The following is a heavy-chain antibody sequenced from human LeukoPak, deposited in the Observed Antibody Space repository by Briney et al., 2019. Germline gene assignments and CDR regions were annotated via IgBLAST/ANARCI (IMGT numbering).Heavy chain of an antibody. Sequence: EGSLRLSCAASGFTFSAYSMTWIRQAPGKGLEWISYINKNGSTIYYADSAKGRFTISTDSAQNSLSLQMNSLPAEDTAVYYCARAGYCANSTCYTGFLSLDLSGQGILVTVSS. D-gene: IGHD2-2*02. V-gene: IGHV3-11*01. CDR3: ARAGYCANSTCYTGFLSLDL. J-gene: IGHJ5*02. CDR2: INKNGSTI. CDR1: GFTFSAYS.